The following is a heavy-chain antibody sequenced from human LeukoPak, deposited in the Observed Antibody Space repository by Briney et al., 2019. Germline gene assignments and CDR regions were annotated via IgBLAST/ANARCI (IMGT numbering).Heavy chain of an antibody. Sequence: SETLSLTCTVSGGSISSGDYFWSWICQPPGKGLEWIGYIYYSGSTYYNPSLKSRVTISVDTSKNQFSLKLSSVTAADTAVYYCARVHYCSSTRCYYFDYWGQGTLVTVSS. V-gene: IGHV4-30-4*08. CDR1: GGSISSGDYF. CDR3: ARVHYCSSTRCYYFDY. CDR2: IYYSGST. D-gene: IGHD2-2*01. J-gene: IGHJ4*02.